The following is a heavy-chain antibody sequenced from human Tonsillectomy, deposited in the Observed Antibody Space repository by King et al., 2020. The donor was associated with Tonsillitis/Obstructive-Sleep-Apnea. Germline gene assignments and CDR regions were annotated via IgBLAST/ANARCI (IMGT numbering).Heavy chain of an antibody. CDR2: NNHSGST. Sequence: VQLQQWGAGLLKPSETLSLTCAVYGGSFSGYYWSWIRQPPGKGREWIGENNHSGSTNYNPSLKSRVTISGDTSKNQFSLKLSSVTAAYTAVYYCARLSSGPGEYYFDYWGQGTLVTVSS. CDR3: ARLSSGPGEYYFDY. CDR1: GGSFSGYY. J-gene: IGHJ4*02. D-gene: IGHD3-10*01. V-gene: IGHV4-34*01.